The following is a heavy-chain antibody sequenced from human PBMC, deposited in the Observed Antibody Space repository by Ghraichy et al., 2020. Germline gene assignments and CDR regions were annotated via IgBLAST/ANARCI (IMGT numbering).Heavy chain of an antibody. Sequence: GESLNISCKGSGYSFTSYWIGWVRQMPGKGLEWMGIIYPGDSDTRYSPSFQGQVTISADKSISTAYLQWSSLKASDTAMYYCARGNYDFWSGYPGRFDPWGQGTLVTVSS. D-gene: IGHD3-3*01. V-gene: IGHV5-51*01. J-gene: IGHJ5*02. CDR3: ARGNYDFWSGYPGRFDP. CDR2: IYPGDSDT. CDR1: GYSFTSYW.